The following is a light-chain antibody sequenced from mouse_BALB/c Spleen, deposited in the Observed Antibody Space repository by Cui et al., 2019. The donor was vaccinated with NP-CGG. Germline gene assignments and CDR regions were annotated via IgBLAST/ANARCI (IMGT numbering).Light chain of an antibody. J-gene: IGLJ1*01. CDR2: GTS. CDR3: ALWYSNHWV. CDR1: TGAVITSNY. V-gene: IGLV1*01. Sequence: QAVVTQESALTTSPGETVTLTCRSSTGAVITSNYANWVQEKPDHLFTCLIGGTSNRAPGVPARFSGSLIGDKAALTITGAQTEDEAIYFCALWYSNHWVFGGGTKLTVL.